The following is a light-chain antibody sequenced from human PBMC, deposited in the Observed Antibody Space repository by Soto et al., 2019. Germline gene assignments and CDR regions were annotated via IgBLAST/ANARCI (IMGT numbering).Light chain of an antibody. J-gene: IGKJ1*01. CDR2: EAS. Sequence: DIQMTHSPSTLSASVGDRVTITCRASQSVNRWLAWYQQEPGKAPKLLIYEASSVESGIPSRFGGSGSGTEFTLTISSLQPDDFAIYYCQQYNSYQWTFGQGTKVDIK. CDR3: QQYNSYQWT. CDR1: QSVNRW. V-gene: IGKV1-5*03.